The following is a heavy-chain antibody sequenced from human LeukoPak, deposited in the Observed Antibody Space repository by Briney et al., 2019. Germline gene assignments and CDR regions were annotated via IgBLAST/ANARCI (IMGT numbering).Heavy chain of an antibody. CDR2: VSGSGDRT. V-gene: IGHV3-23*01. CDR3: ANSRGYGSGNL. Sequence: PGGSLRLSCAASGFTFSNYAVSWVRQAPGKGLEWISAVSGSGDRTYYAGSVKGRFTISRDNSKNIVYLRMNSLRAEDTAVYFCANSRGYGSGNLWGQGTLVTVSS. CDR1: GFTFSNYA. J-gene: IGHJ4*02. D-gene: IGHD3-10*01.